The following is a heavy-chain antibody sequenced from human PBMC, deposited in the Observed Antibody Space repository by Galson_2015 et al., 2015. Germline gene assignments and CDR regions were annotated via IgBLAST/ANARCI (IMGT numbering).Heavy chain of an antibody. CDR2: INGANGNT. D-gene: IGHD3-10*01. V-gene: IGHV1-3*01. Sequence: SVKVSCKASGYTFTGYAVHWLRQAPGQSLEWMGWINGANGNTQYSQKFQGRVTITRDKSATTAYVELSSLRPEDTALYYCARDRGGSVDFDYWGQGALVTVSS. CDR1: GYTFTGYA. CDR3: ARDRGGSVDFDY. J-gene: IGHJ4*02.